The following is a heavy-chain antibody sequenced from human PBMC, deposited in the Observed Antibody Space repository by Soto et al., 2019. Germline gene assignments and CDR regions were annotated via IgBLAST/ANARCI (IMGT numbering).Heavy chain of an antibody. V-gene: IGHV1-3*01. J-gene: IGHJ6*04. CDR2: INAGNGNT. CDR1: GYTFTNYA. CDR3: ARDSGGMDG. Sequence: QVQLVQSGAEVKKPGASVKVSCKASGYTFTNYAIHWVRQAPGQRREWMGWINAGNGNTKYSQKVQGRVTITRDTSASTAYMELSSLRSEDTAVYYCARDSGGMDGWGKWTTVTVSS.